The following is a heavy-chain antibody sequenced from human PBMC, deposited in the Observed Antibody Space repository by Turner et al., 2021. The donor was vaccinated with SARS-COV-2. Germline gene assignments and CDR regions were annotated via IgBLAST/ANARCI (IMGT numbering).Heavy chain of an antibody. CDR2: IYHGGGN. V-gene: IGHV4-4*02. Sequence: VQLRESGPGLVKPSGTQPLTCADAGGFISRSNWWCWVRQPPGKGRKWRGEIYHGGGNNDNQSHKSGVTISVDKSKNQFSLKLSSGTDADTAVYYGARRYCRSTSCPNWFDPWGQGTLVTVSS. CDR3: ARRYCRSTSCPNWFDP. CDR1: GGFISRSNW. J-gene: IGHJ5*02. D-gene: IGHD2-2*01.